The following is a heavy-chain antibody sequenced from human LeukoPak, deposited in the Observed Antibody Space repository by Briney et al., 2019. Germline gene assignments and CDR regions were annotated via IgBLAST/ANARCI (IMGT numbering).Heavy chain of an antibody. CDR2: INPTGGST. D-gene: IGHD4-23*01. Sequence: ASVKVSCKASGYTFTSYYMHWVRQAPGQGLEWMGLINPTGGSTGYAQKFQGRVTITADKSTSTAYMELSSLGSEDTAVYYCARACGRTTVVTWHDAFDIWGQGTMVTVSS. J-gene: IGHJ3*02. V-gene: IGHV1-46*01. CDR3: ARACGRTTVVTWHDAFDI. CDR1: GYTFTSYY.